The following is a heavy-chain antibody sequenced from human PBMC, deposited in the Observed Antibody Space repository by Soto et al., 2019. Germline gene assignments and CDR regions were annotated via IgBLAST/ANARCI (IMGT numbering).Heavy chain of an antibody. CDR1: GFSFSSYT. Sequence: PGGSLRLSCAASGFSFSSYTMSWVRQAPGKGLEWVSYISSSSGTIYNADSVKGRFTISRDNAKNSLFLQMNSLRAEDTAVYYCARGRGSCSSFCASAIWGQGTMVTVSS. V-gene: IGHV3-48*01. D-gene: IGHD2-15*01. CDR2: ISSSSGTI. CDR3: ARGRGSCSSFCASAI. J-gene: IGHJ3*02.